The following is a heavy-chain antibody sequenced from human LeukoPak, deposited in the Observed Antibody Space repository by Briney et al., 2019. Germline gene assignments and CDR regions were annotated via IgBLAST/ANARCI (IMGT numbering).Heavy chain of an antibody. Sequence: GGSLRLSCAASGFTFSSYGMHWVRQAPGKGLEWVAFIRYDGSNKYYADSVKGRFPISRDNSKNTLYLQMNSLRAEDTAVYYCAKIGPITSDYWGQGTLVTVSS. CDR2: IRYDGSNK. V-gene: IGHV3-30*02. CDR3: AKIGPITSDY. CDR1: GFTFSSYG. D-gene: IGHD1-20*01. J-gene: IGHJ4*02.